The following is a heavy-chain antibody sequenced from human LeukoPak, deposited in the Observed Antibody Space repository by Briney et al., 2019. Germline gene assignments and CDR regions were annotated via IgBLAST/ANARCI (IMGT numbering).Heavy chain of an antibody. CDR3: ARGYYDILTGYYRELDY. Sequence: GGSLRLSCAASGFTLSSYSMNWVRQAPGKGLEWVSSISSSSSYIYYADSVKGRFTISRDNAKNSLYLQMNSLRAEDTAVYYCARGYYDILTGYYRELDYWGQGTLVTVSS. CDR1: GFTLSSYS. J-gene: IGHJ4*02. D-gene: IGHD3-9*01. V-gene: IGHV3-21*01. CDR2: ISSSSSYI.